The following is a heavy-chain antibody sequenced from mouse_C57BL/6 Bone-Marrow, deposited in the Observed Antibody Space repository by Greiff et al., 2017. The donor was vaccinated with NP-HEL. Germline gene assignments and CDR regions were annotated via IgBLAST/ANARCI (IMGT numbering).Heavy chain of an antibody. CDR2: IHPNSGST. CDR1: GYTFTSYW. D-gene: IGHD1-1*01. J-gene: IGHJ2*01. V-gene: IGHV1-64*01. CDR3: ARDYYGSSYGY. Sequence: VQQQQPGAELVKPGASVKLSCKASGYTFTSYWMHWVKQRPGQGLEWIGMIHPNSGSTNYNEKFKSKATLTVDKSSSTAYMQLSSLTSEDSAVYYCARDYYGSSYGYWGQGTTLTVSS.